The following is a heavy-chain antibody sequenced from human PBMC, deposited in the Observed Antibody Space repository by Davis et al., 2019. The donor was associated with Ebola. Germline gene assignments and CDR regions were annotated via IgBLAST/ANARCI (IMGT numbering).Heavy chain of an antibody. J-gene: IGHJ4*02. V-gene: IGHV5-51*01. CDR2: IFPGDSDT. CDR3: ARQGGGSGRLTSFDY. D-gene: IGHD1-26*01. Sequence: PGGSLRLSCKGSGYSFTSYWIVWVRQLPGKGLECMGIIFPGDSDTRYSPSFQGQVTLSADKSFATAYLQWRSLKASDTAMYYCARQGGGSGRLTSFDYWGRGTLVTVSS. CDR1: GYSFTSYW.